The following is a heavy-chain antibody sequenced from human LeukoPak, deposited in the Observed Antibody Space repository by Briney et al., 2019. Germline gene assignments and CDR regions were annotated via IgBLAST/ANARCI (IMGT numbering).Heavy chain of an antibody. D-gene: IGHD2-15*01. J-gene: IGHJ5*02. CDR2: IYPGDSDT. CDR3: ALVVAATNNWFDP. V-gene: IGHV5-51*01. Sequence: GESLKISCKGSGYRFTSYWIGWVRQMPGKGLEWMGIIYPGDSDTRYSPSFQGQVTISADKSISTAYLQWSSLKASDTAMYYCALVVAATNNWFDPWGQGTLVTVSS. CDR1: GYRFTSYW.